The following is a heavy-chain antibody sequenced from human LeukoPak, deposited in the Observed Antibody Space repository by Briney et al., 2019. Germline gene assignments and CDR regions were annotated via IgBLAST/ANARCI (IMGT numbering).Heavy chain of an antibody. V-gene: IGHV4-38-2*02. CDR3: ARLAARRGAPLDY. CDR2: IYHSGST. Sequence: PSETLSLTCTVSGYSISSGYYWGWIRQPPGKGLEWIGSIYHSGSTYYNPSLKSRVTISVDTSKNQFSLKLSSVTAADTAVYYCARLAARRGAPLDYWGQGTLVTVSS. D-gene: IGHD6-6*01. CDR1: GYSISSGYY. J-gene: IGHJ4*02.